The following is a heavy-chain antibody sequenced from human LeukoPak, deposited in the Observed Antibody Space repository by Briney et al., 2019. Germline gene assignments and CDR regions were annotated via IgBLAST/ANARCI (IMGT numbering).Heavy chain of an antibody. CDR2: INGSGGST. D-gene: IGHD3-10*02. CDR3: ARHLANVRWGVNPRWFDP. J-gene: IGHJ5*02. V-gene: IGHV3-23*01. CDR1: GFTFSSYA. Sequence: GGSLRLSCAASGFTFSSYAMNWVRQAPGKGLEWVSGINGSGGSTYYAGSVKGRFTISRDNSKNTLYLQMNSLRAEDTAVYYCARHLANVRWGVNPRWFDPWGQGTLVTVSS.